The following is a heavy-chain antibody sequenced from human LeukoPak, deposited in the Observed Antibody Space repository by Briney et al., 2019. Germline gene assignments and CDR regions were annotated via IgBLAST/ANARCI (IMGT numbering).Heavy chain of an antibody. Sequence: GGSLRLSCVVSGFTVSSNYMSWVRQAPGKGLEWVSFIYSGGSIFYAESVKGRFTFSRDNSNNMLYLQMNSLRAEDTAVYYCARGFSSHRVYYYFDFWGQGTLVTVSS. D-gene: IGHD3-22*01. J-gene: IGHJ4*02. CDR3: ARGFSSHRVYYYFDF. CDR1: GFTVSSNY. V-gene: IGHV3-66*01. CDR2: IYSGGSI.